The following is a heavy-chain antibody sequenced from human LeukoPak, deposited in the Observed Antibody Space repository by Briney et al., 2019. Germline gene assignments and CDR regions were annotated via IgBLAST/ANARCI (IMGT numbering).Heavy chain of an antibody. CDR2: INPNSGGT. CDR1: GYTFTGYY. J-gene: IGHJ4*02. CDR3: ARGRGIAAAGTRIDY. V-gene: IGHV1-2*06. D-gene: IGHD6-13*01. Sequence: ASVKVSCKASGYTFTGYYMHWVRQAPGRGLEWMGRINPNSGGTNYAQKFQGRVTMTRDTSISTAYMELSRLRSDDTAVYYCARGRGIAAAGTRIDYWGQGTLVTVSS.